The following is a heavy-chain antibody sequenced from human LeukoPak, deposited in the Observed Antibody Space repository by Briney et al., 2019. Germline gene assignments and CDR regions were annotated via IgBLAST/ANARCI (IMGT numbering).Heavy chain of an antibody. CDR3: SKWGDYDVLTGYYDSDF. J-gene: IGHJ4*02. CDR1: GFTFNNYA. Sequence: TGGSLRLSCAASGFTFNNYAMSWVRPAPGKGLEWVSAILGSGRSAYYADSVKGRFTISRDNSKNSLFLQMNSLRVEDTALYYCSKWGDYDVLTGYYDSDFWGQGTLVTVSA. D-gene: IGHD3-9*01. CDR2: ILGSGRSA. V-gene: IGHV3-23*01.